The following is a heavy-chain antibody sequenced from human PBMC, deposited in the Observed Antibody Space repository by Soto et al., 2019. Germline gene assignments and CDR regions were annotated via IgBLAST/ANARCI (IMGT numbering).Heavy chain of an antibody. D-gene: IGHD6-19*01. CDR3: VRDNIPMAALDY. J-gene: IGHJ4*02. Sequence: EVQLVQSGGGWVQPGGSLRLSCEVSGFTFSKFEMNWVRQAPGKGLEWVSYISSGGRSTKYVDSVKGRFTISRDNANNSPHLPISSLRAEDTTVYYCVRDNIPMAALDYWGQGSLVTVSS. CDR1: GFTFSKFE. CDR2: ISSGGRST. V-gene: IGHV3-48*03.